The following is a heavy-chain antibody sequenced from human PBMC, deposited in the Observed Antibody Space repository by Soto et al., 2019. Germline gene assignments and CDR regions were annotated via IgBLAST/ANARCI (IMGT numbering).Heavy chain of an antibody. CDR2: ISSSSSTI. J-gene: IGHJ3*02. CDR1: GFTFSSYS. D-gene: IGHD3-9*01. CDR3: ARTLTIWSFSDAFDI. Sequence: PGGSLRLSCAASGFTFSSYSMNWVRQAPGKGLEWVSYISSSSSTIYYADSVKGRFTISRDNAKNSLYLQMNSLRAEDTAAYYCARTLTIWSFSDAFDIWGQGTMVTVSS. V-gene: IGHV3-48*01.